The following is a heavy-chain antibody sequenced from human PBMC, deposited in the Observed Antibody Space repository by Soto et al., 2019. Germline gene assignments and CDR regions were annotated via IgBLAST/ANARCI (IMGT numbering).Heavy chain of an antibody. Sequence: EVQLLESGGGLVQPGGSLRLSCAASGFTFSSYAMSWVRQAPGKGLEWVSAISGSGGSTYYADSVKGRFTISRDNSKNTLYLQMNSLRAEDTAVYYCAKDSPYYDFWSGLHHDAFDIWGQGTTVTVSS. CDR3: AKDSPYYDFWSGLHHDAFDI. CDR1: GFTFSSYA. J-gene: IGHJ3*02. V-gene: IGHV3-23*01. CDR2: ISGSGGST. D-gene: IGHD3-3*01.